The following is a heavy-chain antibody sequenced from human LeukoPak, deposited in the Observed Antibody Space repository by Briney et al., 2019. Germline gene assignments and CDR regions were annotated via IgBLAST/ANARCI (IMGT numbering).Heavy chain of an antibody. Sequence: GGSLRLSCAGAGFTFSNYGMHWVRQAPGKGLEWVAVISYEGGTTYYADSVKGRFTISRDNSKNTLYLQMNSLRAEDTAVYYCAKSPAVDAAFDIWGQGTMVTVSS. D-gene: IGHD4-23*01. CDR3: AKSPAVDAAFDI. J-gene: IGHJ3*02. CDR1: GFTFSNYG. CDR2: ISYEGGTT. V-gene: IGHV3-30*18.